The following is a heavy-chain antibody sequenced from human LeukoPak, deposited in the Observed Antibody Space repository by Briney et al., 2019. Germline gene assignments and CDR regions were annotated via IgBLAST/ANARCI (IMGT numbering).Heavy chain of an antibody. CDR1: GGPFDGYY. CDR3: ARVPATVSRPCDS. J-gene: IGHJ4*02. CDR2: TGHDGGT. V-gene: IGHV4-34*01. D-gene: IGHD2-15*01. Sequence: SETLSLTCAVCGGPFDGYYWTLVRQTPGKGLEWIGETGHDGGTNYNPSLRSRVTISIDTSKKQFSLKLSSVTAADTAVYYCARVPATVSRPCDSWGQGTLVTASS.